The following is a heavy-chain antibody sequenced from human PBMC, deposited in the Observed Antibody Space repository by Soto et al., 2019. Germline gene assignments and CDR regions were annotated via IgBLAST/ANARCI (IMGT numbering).Heavy chain of an antibody. J-gene: IGHJ4*02. CDR1: GGSISSGGYY. D-gene: IGHD3-22*01. CDR2: IYYSGST. Sequence: QVQLQESGPGLVKPSQTLSLTCTVSGGSISSGGYYWSWIRQHPGKGLEWIGYIYYSGSTYYNPSLKSRVTISVDTSMHQFSLTLSSVTAADTAVYYCARGDSNPFDYWGQGTLVTVAS. V-gene: IGHV4-31*03. CDR3: ARGDSNPFDY.